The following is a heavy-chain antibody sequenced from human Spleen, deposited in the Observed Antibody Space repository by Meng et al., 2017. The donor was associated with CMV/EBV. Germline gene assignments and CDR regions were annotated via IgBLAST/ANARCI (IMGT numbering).Heavy chain of an antibody. CDR3: ARNVPGTSAYYD. CDR1: GYSISSTNW. J-gene: IGHJ4*02. CDR2: IYYSGST. V-gene: IGHV4-28*01. Sequence: QVQLQESGPGLVKPSDPLSLTCAVSGYSISSTNWWGWIQQPPGKGLEWIGYIYYSGSTSYNPSLKSRVTMSVDTSKNQFSLNLNSVTAVDTAVYYCARNVPGTSAYYDWGQGTLVTVSS. D-gene: IGHD3-22*01.